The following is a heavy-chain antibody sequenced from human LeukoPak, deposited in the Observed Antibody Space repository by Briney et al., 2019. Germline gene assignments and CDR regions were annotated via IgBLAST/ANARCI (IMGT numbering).Heavy chain of an antibody. V-gene: IGHV3-74*01. CDR2: INGDGSST. J-gene: IGHJ4*02. CDR3: ARDRGDGYKFDY. D-gene: IGHD5-24*01. Sequence: GGSLRLSCAASGFTLSSYWMHWVRQAPGKGLVWVSRINGDGSSTSYADSVKGRFTISRDNAKNTLFLQMNSLRAEDTAVYYCARDRGDGYKFDYWGQGTLVTVSS. CDR1: GFTLSSYW.